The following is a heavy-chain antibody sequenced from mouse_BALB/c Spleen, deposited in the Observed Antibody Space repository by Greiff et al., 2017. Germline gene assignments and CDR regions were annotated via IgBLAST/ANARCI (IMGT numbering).Heavy chain of an antibody. CDR2: IYPGNSDT. V-gene: IGHV1-5*01. CDR3: ARPYGNYVFAY. Sequence: VQLQQSGTVLARPGASVKMSCKASGYSFTSYWMHWVKQRPGQGLEWIGAIYPGNSDTSYNQKFKGKAKLTAVTSASTAYMELSSLTNEDSAVYYCARPYGNYVFAYWGQGTLVTVSA. J-gene: IGHJ3*01. CDR1: GYSFTSYW. D-gene: IGHD2-1*01.